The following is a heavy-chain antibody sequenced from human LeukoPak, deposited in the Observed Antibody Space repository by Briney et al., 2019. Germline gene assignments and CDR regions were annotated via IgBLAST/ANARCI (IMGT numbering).Heavy chain of an antibody. J-gene: IGHJ6*03. CDR3: TTSQTAALKSTPKYYYYYYYMDV. V-gene: IGHV3-15*01. CDR2: IKSKTDGGTT. CDR1: GFTFSNAW. Sequence: PGGSLRLSCAASGFTFSNAWMSWVRQAPGKGLEWVGRIKSKTDGGTTDYAAPVKGRFTISRDDSKNTLYLQMNSLKTEDTAVYYCTTSQTAALKSTPKYYYYYYYMDVWGKGTTVTVSS. D-gene: IGHD2-2*01.